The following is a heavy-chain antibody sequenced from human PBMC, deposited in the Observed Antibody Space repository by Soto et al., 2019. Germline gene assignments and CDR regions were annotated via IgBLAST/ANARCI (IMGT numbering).Heavy chain of an antibody. J-gene: IGHJ5*02. D-gene: IGHD1-26*01. CDR1: GYSFTSNW. Sequence: LGESLKISCKGSGYSFTSNWIGWVRQMPGKGLEWMGIIYPGDSDTRYSPSFQGQVTISADKSISTAYLQWSSLKASDTAMYYCGKWPVGASRNWFDPWGQGTLVTVSS. V-gene: IGHV5-51*01. CDR2: IYPGDSDT. CDR3: GKWPVGASRNWFDP.